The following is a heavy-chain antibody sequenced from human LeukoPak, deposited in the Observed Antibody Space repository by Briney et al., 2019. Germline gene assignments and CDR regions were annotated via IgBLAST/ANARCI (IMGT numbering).Heavy chain of an antibody. CDR2: FDPEDGET. J-gene: IGHJ6*02. CDR3: ARELNVDTAMVYGMDV. D-gene: IGHD5-18*01. CDR1: GYTLTELS. Sequence: GASVKVSCKVSGYTLTELSMHWVRQAPGKGLEWMGGFDPEDGETIYAQKFQGRVTMTRDTSTSTVYMELSSLRSEDTAVYYCARELNVDTAMVYGMDVWGQGTTVTVSS. V-gene: IGHV1-24*01.